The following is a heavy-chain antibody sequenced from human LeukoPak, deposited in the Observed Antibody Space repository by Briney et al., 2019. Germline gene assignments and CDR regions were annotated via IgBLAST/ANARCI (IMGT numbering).Heavy chain of an antibody. V-gene: IGHV5-51*01. D-gene: IGHD4-23*01. CDR1: GYSFTTYW. Sequence: GEPLKISCKGSGYSFTTYWIGWVRQMPGKGLEWMGIIYPGDSDTRYSPSFQGQVTMSADKSISTAYLQWSSLKASDTAMYYCARLNSSVFDHWGQGTLVTVSS. CDR2: IYPGDSDT. CDR3: ARLNSSVFDH. J-gene: IGHJ4*02.